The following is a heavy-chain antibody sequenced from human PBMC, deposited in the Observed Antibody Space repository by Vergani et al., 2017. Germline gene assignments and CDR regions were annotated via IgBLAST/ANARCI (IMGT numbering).Heavy chain of an antibody. CDR2: IRYDGSNK. CDR1: GFTFSSYG. CDR3: ATAGAAYCRGASCYDFFVY. J-gene: IGHJ4*02. D-gene: IGHD2-15*01. Sequence: QVQLVESGGGVVQPGGSLRLSCAASGFTFSSYGMHWVRQAPGKGLEWVAFIRYDGSNKYYGDSVRGRFTISRDNSKNTLYLQMNRLRPEDTAVYYCATAGAAYCRGASCYDFFVYWGQGTLVTVAS. V-gene: IGHV3-30*02.